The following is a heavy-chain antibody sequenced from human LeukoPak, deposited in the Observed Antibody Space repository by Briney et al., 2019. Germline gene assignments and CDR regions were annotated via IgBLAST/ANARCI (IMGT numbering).Heavy chain of an antibody. D-gene: IGHD5-24*01. Sequence: RGESLQISCQGSGSSFTSYWIGWVRQMPGKGLEWMGIIYPGDSDTRYSPSFQGQVTISADKSISTAYLQWSSLKASDTAMYYCARPIDGYGAFDIWGQGTMVTVSS. CDR1: GSSFTSYW. CDR2: IYPGDSDT. V-gene: IGHV5-51*01. CDR3: ARPIDGYGAFDI. J-gene: IGHJ3*02.